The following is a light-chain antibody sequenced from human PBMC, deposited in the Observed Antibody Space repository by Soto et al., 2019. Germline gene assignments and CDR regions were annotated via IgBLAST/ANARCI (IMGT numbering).Light chain of an antibody. CDR1: QYVGPN. CDR3: QQYGSSLIT. CDR2: GAT. Sequence: EIVLTQSPGTLSLSPGERATLSCRASQYVGPNVDWYQQKPGQAPRLLIYGATTRVTGIPARFSGSGSGTEFTLTISRLEPEDFAVYYCQQYGSSLITFGQGTRLEIK. J-gene: IGKJ5*01. V-gene: IGKV3-20*01.